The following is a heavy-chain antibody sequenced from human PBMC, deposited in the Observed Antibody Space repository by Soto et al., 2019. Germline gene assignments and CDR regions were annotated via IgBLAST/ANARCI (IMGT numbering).Heavy chain of an antibody. D-gene: IGHD3-10*01. V-gene: IGHV1-8*01. Sequence: ASVKVSCKASGYTFTSYDINWVRQATGQGLEWMGWMNPNSGNTGYAQKIQGKVNVTRNTSISTAYIELSSLRSEDTAVYYCARVTGCFDVWGKGTTVTVSS. J-gene: IGHJ6*04. CDR1: GYTFTSYD. CDR2: MNPNSGNT. CDR3: ARVTGCFDV.